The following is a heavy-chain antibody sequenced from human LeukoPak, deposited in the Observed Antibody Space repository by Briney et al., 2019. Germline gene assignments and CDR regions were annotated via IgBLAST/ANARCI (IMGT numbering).Heavy chain of an antibody. V-gene: IGHV4-59*08. D-gene: IGHD2/OR15-2a*01. J-gene: IGHJ4*02. Sequence: PSETLSLTCTVSGGSISSYYWSWLRQPPGKGLEWIAYISDIGSINYNPSLKSRLTISLDTSKNQFSLKRSSVTAADTAVYYCAGHHPRNTVDFWGQGTLVTVSS. CDR1: GGSISSYY. CDR3: AGHHPRNTVDF. CDR2: ISDIGSI.